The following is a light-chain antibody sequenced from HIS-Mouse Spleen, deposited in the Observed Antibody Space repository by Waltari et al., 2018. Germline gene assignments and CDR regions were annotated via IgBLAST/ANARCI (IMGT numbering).Light chain of an antibody. V-gene: IGLV2-14*03. CDR1: SRAVGGYNY. J-gene: IGLJ2*01. CDR2: DVS. CDR3: SSYTSSSFNVV. Sequence: QSALTQPASVSGSPGQSITIPCTGTSRAVGGYNYVPWNQQHPGKAPKLMNYDVSNRPSGVSNRFSGSKSGHTASLTISGLQAEDEADYYCSSYTSSSFNVVFGGGTKLTVL.